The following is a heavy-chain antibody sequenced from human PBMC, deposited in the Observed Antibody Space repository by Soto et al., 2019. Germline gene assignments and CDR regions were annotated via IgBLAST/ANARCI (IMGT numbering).Heavy chain of an antibody. J-gene: IGHJ5*02. CDR2: IYYSGTT. D-gene: IGHD1-1*01. Sequence: SETLSLTCTVSGGSISSGNYYWAWIRQSPGKGLEWIGSIYYSGTTYYHPSLKSRVTMSVDTPKNQVSLKLSSMTAADTAVYYCVRHWSSSGNNWFDPWGQGTQVTVSS. CDR1: GGSISSGNYY. CDR3: VRHWSSSGNNWFDP. V-gene: IGHV4-39*01.